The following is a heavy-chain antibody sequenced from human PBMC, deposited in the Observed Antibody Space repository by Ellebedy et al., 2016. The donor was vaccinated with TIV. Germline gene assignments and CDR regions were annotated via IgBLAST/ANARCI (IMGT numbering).Heavy chain of an antibody. J-gene: IGHJ4*02. CDR3: ARDNYGLGSYAN. Sequence: AASVKVSCKASGVTFNNYALNRVRPAPGHGLEWMGGTIPIFRTLNYAQRFQGRVTITADEYTSTVYMELGSLRSEDTAVYYCARDNYGLGSYANWGQGTPVTVSS. D-gene: IGHD3-10*01. CDR1: GVTFNNYA. CDR2: TIPIFRTL. V-gene: IGHV1-69*13.